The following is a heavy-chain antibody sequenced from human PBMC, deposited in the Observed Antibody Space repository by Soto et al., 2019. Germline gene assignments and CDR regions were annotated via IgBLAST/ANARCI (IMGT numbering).Heavy chain of an antibody. CDR2: ISSSSSTI. D-gene: IGHD5-12*01. CDR1: GFTFSSYS. CDR3: ARADSGYAHGYYYYGMDV. J-gene: IGHJ6*02. Sequence: SLRLSCAASGFTFSSYSMNWVRQVPGKGLEWVSYISSSSSTIYYADSVKGRFTISRDNAKNSLYLQMNSLRAEDTAVYYCARADSGYAHGYYYYGMDVWGQGTTVTVSS. V-gene: IGHV3-48*01.